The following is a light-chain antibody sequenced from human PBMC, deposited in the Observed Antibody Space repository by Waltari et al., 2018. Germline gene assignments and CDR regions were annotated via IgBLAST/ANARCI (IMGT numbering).Light chain of an antibody. Sequence: QSALTQPASVSGSPGQSIPISCTGTSSDVGSYNLVSWYQQHPGKAPKLMIYEDSKRPSGVSNRFSGSKSGNMASLTISGLQAEDEANYYCCSYAGSSIWVFGGGTELTVL. J-gene: IGLJ3*02. CDR3: CSYAGSSIWV. V-gene: IGLV2-23*01. CDR2: EDS. CDR1: SSDVGSYNL.